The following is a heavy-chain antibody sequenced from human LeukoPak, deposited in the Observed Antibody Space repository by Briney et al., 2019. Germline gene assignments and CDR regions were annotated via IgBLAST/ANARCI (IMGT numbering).Heavy chain of an antibody. CDR3: ARQTKDIVVVVAATGFDP. CDR1: GGTFSCYA. J-gene: IGHJ5*02. V-gene: IGHV1-69*04. CDR2: IIPILGIA. D-gene: IGHD2-15*01. Sequence: SVKVSCKASGGTFSCYAISWVRQAPGQGLEWMGRIIPILGIANYAQKFQGRVTITADKSTSTAYMELSSLRSEDTAVYYCARQTKDIVVVVAATGFDPWGQGTLVTVSS.